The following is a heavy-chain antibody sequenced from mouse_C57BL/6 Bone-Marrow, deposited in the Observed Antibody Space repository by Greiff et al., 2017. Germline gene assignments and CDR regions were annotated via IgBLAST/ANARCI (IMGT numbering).Heavy chain of an antibody. CDR2: IDPENGDT. J-gene: IGHJ2*01. CDR3: TTLIYYPFDY. CDR1: GFNIKDDY. D-gene: IGHD2-1*01. V-gene: IGHV14-4*01. Sequence: VQLQQSGAELVRPGASVKLSCTASGFNIKDDYMHWVKQRPEQGREWIGWIDPENGDTEYASKFQGKATITADTSSNTAYLQLSSLTSEDTAVYYCTTLIYYPFDYWGQGTTLTVSS.